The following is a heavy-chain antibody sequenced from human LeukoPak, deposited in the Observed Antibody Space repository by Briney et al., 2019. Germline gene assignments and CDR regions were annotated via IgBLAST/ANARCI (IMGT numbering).Heavy chain of an antibody. J-gene: IGHJ4*02. Sequence: SETLSLTCTVSGGSISSSGYYWGWIRQPPGKGLEWIGGIYYSGNTYYNPSLRSRVTISVDTSKNQFSLRLNSVTAADTAVYYCALQDYYETSPPINWGQGTLVTVSS. CDR2: IYYSGNT. CDR1: GGSISSSGYY. V-gene: IGHV4-39*01. CDR3: ALQDYYETSPPIN. D-gene: IGHD3-22*01.